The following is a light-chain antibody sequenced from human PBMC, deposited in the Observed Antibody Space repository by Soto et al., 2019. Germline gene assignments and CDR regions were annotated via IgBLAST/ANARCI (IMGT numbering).Light chain of an antibody. CDR1: QSIGDT. Sequence: EIVMTQSPATLSVSPGGRATLSCRVSQSIGDTLAWYQQKPGQAPRLVIHGASSRVTGLPARFSGSGYGTDFALSIRSLQSDDFAVYYCQPHDNWAWTFGKGTKVDIK. CDR2: GAS. CDR3: QPHDNWAWT. J-gene: IGKJ1*01. V-gene: IGKV3-15*01.